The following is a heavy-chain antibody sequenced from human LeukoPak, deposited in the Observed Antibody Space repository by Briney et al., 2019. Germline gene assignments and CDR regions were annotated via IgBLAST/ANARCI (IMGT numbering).Heavy chain of an antibody. CDR2: MNPNSGNT. J-gene: IGHJ3*02. V-gene: IGHV1-8*03. CDR3: ARARRYPTIFDI. Sequence: ASVKVSCKASGYTFTSYDINWVRQATGQGLEWMGWMNPNSGNTGYAQKFQGRVTITRNTSISTAYMELSSLRSEDTAVYYRARARRYPTIFDIWGQGTMVTVSS. CDR1: GYTFTSYD. D-gene: IGHD5-12*01.